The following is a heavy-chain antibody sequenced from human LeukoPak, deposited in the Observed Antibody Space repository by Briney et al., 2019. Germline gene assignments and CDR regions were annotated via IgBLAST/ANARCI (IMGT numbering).Heavy chain of an antibody. Sequence: ASVKVSCKASGYTFTSYAIHWVRQAPGQRLEWMGWINAGNGNRKYSQKFQDRVTITRDTSTSTVYMELNSLRAEDTAVYYCARLGNWGGNAFDIWGQGTMVTVSS. J-gene: IGHJ3*02. D-gene: IGHD7-27*01. CDR1: GYTFTSYA. CDR3: ARLGNWGGNAFDI. CDR2: INAGNGNR. V-gene: IGHV1-3*01.